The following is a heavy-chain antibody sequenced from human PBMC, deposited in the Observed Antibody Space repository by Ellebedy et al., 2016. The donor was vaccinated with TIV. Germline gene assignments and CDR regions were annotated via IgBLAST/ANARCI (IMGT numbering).Heavy chain of an antibody. CDR1: GGSISSSSYY. V-gene: IGHV4-39*01. CDR2: IYYSGST. CDR3: ARGKGGSGSYYNVGSKYYYGMDV. Sequence: SETLSLTCTVSGGSISSSSYYWGWIRQPPGKGLEWIGSIYYSGSTYYNPSLKSRVTISVDTSKNQFSLKLSSVTAADTAVYYCARGKGGSGSYYNVGSKYYYGMDVWGQGTTVTVSS. D-gene: IGHD3-10*01. J-gene: IGHJ6*02.